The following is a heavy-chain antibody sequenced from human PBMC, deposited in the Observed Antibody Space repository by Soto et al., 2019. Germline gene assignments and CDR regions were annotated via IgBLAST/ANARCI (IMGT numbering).Heavy chain of an antibody. CDR2: INHSGST. J-gene: IGHJ4*02. CDR1: GGSFSGYY. D-gene: IGHD2-15*01. CDR3: ASSGYCSGGSCPFDY. Sequence: QVQLQQWGAGLLKPSETLSLTCAVYGGSFSGYYWSWIRQPPGKGLELIGEINHSGSTTYNPSLKSRVTISVDTSKNQFSLKLSSVTAADTAVYYCASSGYCSGGSCPFDYWGQGTLVTVSS. V-gene: IGHV4-34*01.